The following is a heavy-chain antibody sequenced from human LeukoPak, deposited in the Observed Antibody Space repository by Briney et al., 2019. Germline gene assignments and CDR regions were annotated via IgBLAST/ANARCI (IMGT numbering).Heavy chain of an antibody. V-gene: IGHV3-23*01. Sequence: GGSLRLSCAASGFTFATYGTSWVRQAPGKGLEWVSVAGESVHTTHYADSVKGRFIISRDNSKNTVHLQMNSLRAEDTAVYYCAKDSFTVVRGVGSDDGFAVWGQGTMVTVSS. D-gene: IGHD3-10*01. CDR2: AGESVHTT. J-gene: IGHJ3*01. CDR1: GFTFATYG. CDR3: AKDSFTVVRGVGSDDGFAV.